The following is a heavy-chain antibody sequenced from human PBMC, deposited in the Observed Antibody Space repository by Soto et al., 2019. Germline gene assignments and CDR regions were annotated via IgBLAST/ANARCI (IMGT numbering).Heavy chain of an antibody. CDR3: ARVVLA. D-gene: IGHD3-10*02. Sequence: QVQLQDSGSRLVRPSQTLALTCSVSGGSVNSGGYSWSWIRQPPGKGLEWIGFLSPSGSPAYNPSLQSRLATAVDRYNYHISLELSSVTAADTAVDYCARVVLAWGPGTLVTVSS. J-gene: IGHJ4*02. CDR1: GGSVNSGGYS. CDR2: LSPSGSP. V-gene: IGHV4-30-2*01.